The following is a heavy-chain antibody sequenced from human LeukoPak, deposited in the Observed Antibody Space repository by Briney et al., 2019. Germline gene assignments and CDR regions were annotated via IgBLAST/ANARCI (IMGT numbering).Heavy chain of an antibody. CDR1: GFTVSSNY. Sequence: GRSLRLSCAASGFTVSSNYMSWVRQAPGKGLEWVSIIYSGAGTYYADSVKDRFTISRDNSKNTLYLQMNSLRAEDTAVYYCAREGGQYSSGWYYFDYWGQGTLVTVSS. V-gene: IGHV3-53*01. D-gene: IGHD6-19*01. CDR3: AREGGQYSSGWYYFDY. J-gene: IGHJ4*02. CDR2: IYSGAGT.